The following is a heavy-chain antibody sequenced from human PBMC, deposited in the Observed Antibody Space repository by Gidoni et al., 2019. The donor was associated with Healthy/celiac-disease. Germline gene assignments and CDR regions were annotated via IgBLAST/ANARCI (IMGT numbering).Heavy chain of an antibody. J-gene: IGHJ4*02. CDR1: GYTFTSYY. D-gene: IGHD2-21*02. Sequence: QVQLVQSGAEVKKPGASVKVSCKASGYTFTSYYMHWVRQAPGQGLEWMGIINPSGGSTSYAQKFQGRVTMTRDTSTSTVYMELSSLRSEDTAVYYCARSSAYCGGDCYSGLSYFDYWGQGTLVTVSS. CDR3: ARSSAYCGGDCYSGLSYFDY. CDR2: INPSGGST. V-gene: IGHV1-46*03.